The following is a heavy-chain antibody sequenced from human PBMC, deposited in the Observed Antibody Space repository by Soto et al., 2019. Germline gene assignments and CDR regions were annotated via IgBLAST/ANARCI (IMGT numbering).Heavy chain of an antibody. CDR2: IYYSGST. D-gene: IGHD3-22*01. V-gene: IGHV4-59*01. CDR1: GDSISSYY. CDR3: ARETYYYDSSGYYYLWFDP. J-gene: IGHJ5*02. Sequence: SETLSLTCTVSGDSISSYYWSWIRQPPGKGLEWIGYIYYSGSTNYNPSLKSRVTISVDTSKNQFSLKLSSVTAADTAVYYCARETYYYDSSGYYYLWFDPWGQGTLVTVSS.